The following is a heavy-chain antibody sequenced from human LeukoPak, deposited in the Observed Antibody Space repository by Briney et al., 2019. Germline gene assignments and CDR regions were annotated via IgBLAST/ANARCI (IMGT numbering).Heavy chain of an antibody. CDR3: AKESAFGGEDS. Sequence: GGSLRLSRTAPILTHSIYTTHGVPDAPEKGREWVLASHNGGDTKSYADSVKGRIIISTENTKKTLFLQMKSLRGEDAAVYYCAKESAFGGEDSWGQETLVTVSS. CDR2: SHNGGDTK. D-gene: IGHD3-16*01. J-gene: IGHJ4*02. V-gene: IGHV3-23*01. CDR1: ILTHSIYT.